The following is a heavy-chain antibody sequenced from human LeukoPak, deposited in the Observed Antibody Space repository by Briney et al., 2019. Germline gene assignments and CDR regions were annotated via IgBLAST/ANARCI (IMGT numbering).Heavy chain of an antibody. Sequence: SETLSLTCAVSGGSISSGGYSWSWIRQPPGKGLEWIGYIYHSGRTYYNPSLKSRVTISVDRSKNQFSLKLSSVTAADTAVYYCARSHVEYYDILTGYRRNQNNWFDPWGQGTLVTVSS. D-gene: IGHD3-9*01. CDR1: GGSISSGGYS. CDR2: IYHSGRT. V-gene: IGHV4-30-2*01. CDR3: ARSHVEYYDILTGYRRNQNNWFDP. J-gene: IGHJ5*02.